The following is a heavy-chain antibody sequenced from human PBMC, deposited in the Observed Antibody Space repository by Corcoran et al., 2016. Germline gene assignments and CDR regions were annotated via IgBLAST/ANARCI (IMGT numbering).Heavy chain of an antibody. D-gene: IGHD3-3*01. J-gene: IGHJ3*02. V-gene: IGHV4-61*01. CDR1: GGSVSSGSYY. Sequence: QVQLQESGPGLVKPSETLSLTCTVSGGSVSSGSYYWSWIRQPPGKGLEWIGYIYYSGSTNYNPSLKRRVTISVDTSKNQFSLKLSSATAADTAVYYCAGTHDFGGGYLFDIWGQGTMVTVSS. CDR3: AGTHDFGGGYLFDI. CDR2: IYYSGST.